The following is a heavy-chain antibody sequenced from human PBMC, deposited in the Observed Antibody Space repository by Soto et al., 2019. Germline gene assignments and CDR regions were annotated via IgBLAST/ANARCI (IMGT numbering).Heavy chain of an antibody. Sequence: CATLVNRTHALALTCTFSGCSLSSKGMRVSWIRQPPGEAQEWLALIDIDDKKYYRTTLKSRLTITKDTSKSQAALAMTSVEPKDTAIYYCARSAGGFTLATYCSDYRGQGTLVTVSS. V-gene: IGHV2-70*01. J-gene: IGHJ4*02. CDR2: IDIDDKK. CDR3: ARSAGGFTLATYCSDY. CDR1: GCSLSSKGMR. D-gene: IGHD3-16*01.